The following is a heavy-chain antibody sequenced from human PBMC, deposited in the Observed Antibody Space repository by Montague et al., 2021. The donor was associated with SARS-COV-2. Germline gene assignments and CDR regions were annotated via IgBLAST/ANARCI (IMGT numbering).Heavy chain of an antibody. Sequence: SETLSLTCTVSGGSITVSRYDWGWIRQPPGKGLEWIGSVHYTGTTSYNASLKSRLTISVDTSENQFSLKMTSVTASDTAVYYCARHRANAGSFDIWGQGTVVTVSS. V-gene: IGHV4-39*01. J-gene: IGHJ3*02. D-gene: IGHD1-1*01. CDR2: VHYTGTT. CDR1: GGSITVSRYD. CDR3: ARHRANAGSFDI.